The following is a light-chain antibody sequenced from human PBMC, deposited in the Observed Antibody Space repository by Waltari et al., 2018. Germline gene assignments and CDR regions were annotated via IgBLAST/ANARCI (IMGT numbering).Light chain of an antibody. V-gene: IGKV1-5*03. CDR1: QSISSW. CDR3: QQYNSYSRT. Sequence: DIQMTQSPSTLSASVGDRATITCRASQSISSWLAWYQQKPGKAPKLQIYKASSLESGVPSRFSGRGSGTEFTLTISSLQPDDFATYYCQQYNSYSRTFGQGTKVEIK. CDR2: KAS. J-gene: IGKJ1*01.